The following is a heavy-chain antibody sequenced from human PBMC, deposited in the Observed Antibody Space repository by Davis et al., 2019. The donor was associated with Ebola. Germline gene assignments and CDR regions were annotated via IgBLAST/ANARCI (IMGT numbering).Heavy chain of an antibody. CDR2: IGTAGDT. J-gene: IGHJ4*02. CDR3: TRAAFGSYYFDY. Sequence: GESLKISCAASGFTFSSYDIHWVRQATGKRLEWVSAIGTAGDTYYPGSVKGRFTISRANAKSSLYLQMNSLRAEDTAVYYCTRAAFGSYYFDYWGQGTLVTVSS. D-gene: IGHD3-3*01. CDR1: GFTFSSYD. V-gene: IGHV3-13*01.